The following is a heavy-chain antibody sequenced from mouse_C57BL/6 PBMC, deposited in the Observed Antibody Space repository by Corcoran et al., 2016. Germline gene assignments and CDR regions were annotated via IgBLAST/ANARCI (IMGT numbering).Heavy chain of an antibody. V-gene: IGHV9-3*01. D-gene: IGHD2-1*01. J-gene: IGHJ2*01. CDR1: GYTFTTYG. Sequence: QIQLVQSGPELKKPGETVKISCKASGYTFTTYGMSWVKQAPGKGLKWMGWINTYSGVPTYADDFKGRFAFSLETSASTAYLQINNLKNEDTATYFCARRDGNPYFDYWGQGTTLTVSS. CDR3: ARRDGNPYFDY. CDR2: INTYSGVP.